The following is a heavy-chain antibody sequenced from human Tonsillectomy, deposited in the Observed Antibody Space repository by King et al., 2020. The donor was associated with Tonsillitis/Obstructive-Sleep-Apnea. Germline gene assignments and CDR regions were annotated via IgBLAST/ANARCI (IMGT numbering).Heavy chain of an antibody. D-gene: IGHD2-15*01. CDR3: ASHQEVVVVATTGRSVAGYFDY. Sequence: VQLQQWGAGLLKPSETLFLTCAVYGGSFSGYYWSWIRQPPGKGLEWIGEINHSGSTNYNPSLKSRVTISVDTSKNQFSLKLGSVTAADTAVYYCASHQEVVVVATTGRSVAGYFDYWGQGTLVTVSS. J-gene: IGHJ4*02. CDR1: GGSFSGYY. V-gene: IGHV4-34*01. CDR2: INHSGST.